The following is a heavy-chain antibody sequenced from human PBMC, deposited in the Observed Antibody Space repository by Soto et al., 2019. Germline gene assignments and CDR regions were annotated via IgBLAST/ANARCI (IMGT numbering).Heavy chain of an antibody. Sequence: SETLSLTCTVSGGSISSGGYYWSWIRQHPGKGLEWIGYIYSGSTYYNPSLKSRVTISVDTSKNQFSLKLSSVTAADTAVYYCARVFSDSSSFFDPWGQGTLVTVSS. J-gene: IGHJ5*02. CDR1: GGSISSGGYY. V-gene: IGHV4-31*03. D-gene: IGHD6-13*01. CDR3: ARVFSDSSSFFDP. CDR2: IYSGST.